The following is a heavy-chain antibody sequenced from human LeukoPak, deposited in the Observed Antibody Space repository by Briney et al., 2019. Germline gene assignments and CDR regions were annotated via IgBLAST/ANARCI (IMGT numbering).Heavy chain of an antibody. CDR1: GFTFSNYW. V-gene: IGHV3-7*01. CDR3: ARDDGDV. Sequence: GGSLRLSCAASGFTFSNYWMKWVRQAPGKGPEWVASINNDGSGKYFVDSVKDRFTNSSDNAKNSLYLQINSLKVEDTAIYYCARDDGDVWGIGTTVTVSS. J-gene: IGHJ6*03. CDR2: INNDGSGK.